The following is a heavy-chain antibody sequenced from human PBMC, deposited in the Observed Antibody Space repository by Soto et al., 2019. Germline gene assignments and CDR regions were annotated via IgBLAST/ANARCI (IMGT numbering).Heavy chain of an antibody. CDR1: GYTFTSYG. D-gene: IGHD3-22*01. J-gene: IGHJ5*02. CDR2: ISAYTGNT. Sequence: QVQLVQSGAEVKKPGASVKVSCKASGYTFTSYGISWVRQAPGQGLEWMGGISAYTGNTNYAQKLQGRVTMTTDTSTSTAYMELRSLRSDDTAVDDCARDSYYDSRGNSFGDWFDPGGQGTLVTVSS. V-gene: IGHV1-18*04. CDR3: ARDSYYDSRGNSFGDWFDP.